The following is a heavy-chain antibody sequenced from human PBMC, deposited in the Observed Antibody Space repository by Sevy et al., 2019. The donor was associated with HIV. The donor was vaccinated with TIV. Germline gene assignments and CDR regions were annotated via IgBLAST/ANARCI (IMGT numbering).Heavy chain of an antibody. CDR3: ARDYNSGWRKFNLFDP. CDR1: GFTFSTYS. D-gene: IGHD6-19*01. J-gene: IGHJ5*02. Sequence: GGSLRLSCAASGFTFSTYSMNWVRQAPGKGLEWVSSISSTSSYIDYAYSVKGRFTISRDNAKNSLYLQMNNLRAGDTAVYYCARDYNSGWRKFNLFDPWGQGTLVTVSS. CDR2: ISSTSSYI. V-gene: IGHV3-21*01.